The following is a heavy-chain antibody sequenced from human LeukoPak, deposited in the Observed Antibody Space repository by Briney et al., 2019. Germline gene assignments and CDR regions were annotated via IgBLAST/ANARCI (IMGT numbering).Heavy chain of an antibody. V-gene: IGHV1-2*02. CDR2: INPNSGGT. Sequence: ASLKVSCKASGYTFTGYYMHSVRPAPGQGLGWMGWINPNSGGTNYAQKFQGRVTMTRDTSISTAYMELSRLRSDDTAVYYCARGERGSYCDYWGQGTLVTVSS. CDR3: ARGERGSYCDY. J-gene: IGHJ4*02. D-gene: IGHD1-26*01. CDR1: GYTFTGYY.